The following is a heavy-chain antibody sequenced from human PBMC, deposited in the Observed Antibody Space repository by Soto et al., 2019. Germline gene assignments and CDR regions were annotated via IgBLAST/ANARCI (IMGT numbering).Heavy chain of an antibody. Sequence: QVQLQESGPGLVKPSETLSLTCTVSGGSISSYYWSWIRQPPGKGVEWIGYIYYSGSTNYNPSLKSRVTISVDTSKNQFSLKLSSVTAADTAVYYCARGGVSGYCSGGSCYSDPYFDYWGQGTLVTVSS. D-gene: IGHD2-15*01. J-gene: IGHJ4*02. CDR3: ARGGVSGYCSGGSCYSDPYFDY. V-gene: IGHV4-59*01. CDR2: IYYSGST. CDR1: GGSISSYY.